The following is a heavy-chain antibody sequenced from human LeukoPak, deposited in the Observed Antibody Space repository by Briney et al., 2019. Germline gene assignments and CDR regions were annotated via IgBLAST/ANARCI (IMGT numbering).Heavy chain of an antibody. CDR1: GYSFTNYW. V-gene: IGHV5-51*01. Sequence: GESLKISCKGSGYSFTNYWIGWVRQMPGKGLEWMGIIYPGDSDTRYSPSFQGQVTISADKSISTAHLQWGSLRASDTAIYYCARHAVAGNYYYGMDVWGQGTTVTVSS. J-gene: IGHJ6*02. CDR2: IYPGDSDT. D-gene: IGHD6-19*01. CDR3: ARHAVAGNYYYGMDV.